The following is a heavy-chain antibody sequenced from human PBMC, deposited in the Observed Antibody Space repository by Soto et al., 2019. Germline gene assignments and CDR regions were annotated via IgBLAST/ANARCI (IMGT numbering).Heavy chain of an antibody. Sequence: ASVQVSCKASGYTFTGYAMHWVRQAPGQRLEWMGWINAGNGNTKYSQKFQRRVTITRDTSASTAYMELSSLRSEDTAVYYCARAVAGAADFDYWGQGTLVTVSS. CDR2: INAGNGNT. V-gene: IGHV1-3*01. D-gene: IGHD6-19*01. CDR3: ARAVAGAADFDY. J-gene: IGHJ4*02. CDR1: GYTFTGYA.